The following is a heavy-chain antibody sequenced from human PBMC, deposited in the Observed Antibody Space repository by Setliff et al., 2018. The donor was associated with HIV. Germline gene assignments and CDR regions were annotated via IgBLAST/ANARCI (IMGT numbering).Heavy chain of an antibody. Sequence: PGESLKISCAASGFSFNNYNMNWVRQAPGKGLEWISYISSSGSSIYYGDSVKGRFAISRDNAKNSLYLQLNSLRAEDTAVYYCARDEAIEGALTYFDLWGRGTLVTVSS. J-gene: IGHJ2*01. CDR1: GFSFNNYN. CDR3: ARDEAIEGALTYFDL. V-gene: IGHV3-48*03. CDR2: ISSSGSSI. D-gene: IGHD1-26*01.